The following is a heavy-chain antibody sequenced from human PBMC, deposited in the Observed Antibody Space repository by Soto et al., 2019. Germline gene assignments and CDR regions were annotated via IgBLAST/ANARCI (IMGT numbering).Heavy chain of an antibody. CDR3: ARDPGPGIAAADDAFDI. V-gene: IGHV3-53*04. J-gene: IGHJ3*02. CDR2: IYSGGST. Sequence: GGSLRLSCAASVLTVSGNYMSWVRQAPGKGLEWVSVIYSGGSTYYADSVKGRFTISRHNSKNTLYLQMNSLRAEDTAVYYCARDPGPGIAAADDAFDIWGQGTMVTVSS. CDR1: VLTVSGNY. D-gene: IGHD6-13*01.